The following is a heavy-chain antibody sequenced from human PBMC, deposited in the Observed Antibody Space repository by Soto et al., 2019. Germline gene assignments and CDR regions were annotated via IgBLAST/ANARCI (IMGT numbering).Heavy chain of an antibody. Sequence: GGSLRLYCXASGFSFSPFGMHWVRQAPGGGLEWVALIWNDGNNKNYADSVKGRFAISRDNSENTLYLQINSLRAEDTAVYYCARDGHGSYSENFDYWGQGTLVTVSS. J-gene: IGHJ4*02. D-gene: IGHD2-15*01. CDR2: IWNDGNNK. CDR3: ARDGHGSYSENFDY. V-gene: IGHV3-33*01. CDR1: GFSFSPFG.